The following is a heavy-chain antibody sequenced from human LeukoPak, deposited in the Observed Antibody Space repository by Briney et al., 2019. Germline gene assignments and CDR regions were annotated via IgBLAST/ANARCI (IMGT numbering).Heavy chain of an antibody. J-gene: IGHJ6*02. CDR2: IYYSGST. CDR1: GGSISSYY. CDR3: ARAPHYYYYGMDV. V-gene: IGHV4-59*01. Sequence: PSETLSLTCTVSGGSISSYYWSWIRQPPGKGLEWIGYIYYSGSTNYNPSLKSRVTISVDTSKNQFSPKLSSVTAADTAVYYCARAPHYYYYGMDVWGQGTTVTVSS.